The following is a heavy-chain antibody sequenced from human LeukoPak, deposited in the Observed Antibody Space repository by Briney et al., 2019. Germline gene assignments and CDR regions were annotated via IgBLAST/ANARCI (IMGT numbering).Heavy chain of an antibody. CDR3: AKDAPDIVVVVAAGYYFDY. V-gene: IGHV3-23*01. Sequence: GGSLRLSCAASGFTFSSCAMSWVRQAPGKGLEWVSAISGSGGSTYYADSVKGRFTISRDNSKNTLYLQMNSLRAEDTAVYYCAKDAPDIVVVVAAGYYFDYWGQGTLVTVSS. D-gene: IGHD2-15*01. CDR2: ISGSGGST. CDR1: GFTFSSCA. J-gene: IGHJ4*02.